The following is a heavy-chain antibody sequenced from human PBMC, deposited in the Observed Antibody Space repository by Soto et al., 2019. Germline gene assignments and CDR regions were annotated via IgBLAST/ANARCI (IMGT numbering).Heavy chain of an antibody. J-gene: IGHJ4*02. V-gene: IGHV3-73*02. CDR3: TSAAVASY. D-gene: IGHD6-19*01. CDR2: SRGKTNSYAT. Sequence: EVQLVESGGGLVQPGGSLKVSCAASGFTFSDSAMHWVRQASGKGLEWVGRSRGKTNSYATTYAASLKGRFTISRDDSNSTTYLQMNSLKAEDTAVYYCTSAAVASYWGQGTLVTVSS. CDR1: GFTFSDSA.